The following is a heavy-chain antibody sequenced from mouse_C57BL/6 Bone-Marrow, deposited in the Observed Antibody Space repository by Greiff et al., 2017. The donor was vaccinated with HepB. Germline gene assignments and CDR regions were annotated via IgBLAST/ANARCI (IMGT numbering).Heavy chain of an antibody. CDR3: SRKGWLLLHFDY. D-gene: IGHD2-3*01. CDR2: IDPEDGEN. J-gene: IGHJ2*01. Sequence: VQLQQSGAELVKPGASVKLSCTASGFNIKDYYMHWVKQRTEQGLEWIGRIDPEDGENKYAPKFQGKATITADTSSNTAYLQLSSLTSEDTAVYYCSRKGWLLLHFDYWGQGTTLTVSS. CDR1: GFNIKDYY. V-gene: IGHV14-2*01.